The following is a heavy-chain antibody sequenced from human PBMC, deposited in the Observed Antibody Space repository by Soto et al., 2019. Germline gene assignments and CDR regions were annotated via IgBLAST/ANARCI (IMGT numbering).Heavy chain of an antibody. V-gene: IGHV3-9*01. CDR1: GFTFDDYA. CDR2: ISWNSGSI. J-gene: IGHJ6*03. Sequence: GGSLRLSCAVSGFTFDDYAMHWVRQAPGKGLEWVSGISWNSGSIGYADSVKGRFTISRDNAKNSLYLQMNSLRAEDTALYYCAKNGEWILPYYYYMDVWGKGTTVTVSS. CDR3: AKNGEWILPYYYYMDV. D-gene: IGHD3-10*01.